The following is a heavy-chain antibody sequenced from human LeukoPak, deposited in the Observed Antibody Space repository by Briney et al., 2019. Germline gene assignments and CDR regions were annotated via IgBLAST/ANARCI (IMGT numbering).Heavy chain of an antibody. Sequence: ETLSLTCTVSGGSISSYYWTWIRQPPGKGLEWIGYIHYSGSSRSHPSLNSRVTMSVDTSKSQFPLKLTSVTAADTAVYYCARGRRTAVVTDFDYWGQGILVTVSS. D-gene: IGHD2-21*02. CDR2: IHYSGSS. V-gene: IGHV4-59*01. CDR3: ARGRRTAVVTDFDY. J-gene: IGHJ4*02. CDR1: GGSISSYY.